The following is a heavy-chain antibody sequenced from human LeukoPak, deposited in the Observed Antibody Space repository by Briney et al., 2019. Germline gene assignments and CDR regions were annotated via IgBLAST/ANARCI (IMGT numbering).Heavy chain of an antibody. CDR1: GYTFSSYF. CDR3: ARDPSDGVGVGYGMDV. CDR2: INPSGVTT. D-gene: IGHD3-3*01. Sequence: ASVKVSCKASGYTFSSYFMHWVRQAPGQGLEWMGIINPSGVTTGYAQQFQGRVTVTRDTSTNTVYMELSSLRSEDTAVYYCARDPSDGVGVGYGMDVWGQGTTVTVSS. J-gene: IGHJ6*02. V-gene: IGHV1-46*01.